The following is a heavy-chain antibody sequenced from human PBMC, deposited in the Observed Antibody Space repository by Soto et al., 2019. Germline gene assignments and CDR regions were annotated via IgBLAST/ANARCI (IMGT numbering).Heavy chain of an antibody. J-gene: IGHJ4*02. Sequence: SQTLSLTCASSGDSVSSNSAAWNWIRQSPSRGLEWLGRTYYRSKWYYDHAVSLKSRITINPDTSKNQLSLQLNSVTPEDTAVYYCEREIAVAGTLYYFESWGQGTLVTVSS. CDR3: EREIAVAGTLYYFES. V-gene: IGHV6-1*01. D-gene: IGHD6-13*01. CDR1: GDSVSSNSAA. CDR2: TYYRSKWYY.